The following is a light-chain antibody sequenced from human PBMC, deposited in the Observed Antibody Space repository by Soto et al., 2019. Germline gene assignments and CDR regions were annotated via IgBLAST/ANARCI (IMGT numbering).Light chain of an antibody. J-gene: IGKJ1*01. V-gene: IGKV3-20*01. CDR3: QQYDSSPRT. CDR1: QSVSSNF. CDR2: GAS. Sequence: ENVLTQSPGTLSLSPGERATLSCRASQSVSSNFLAWYQQKPGQAPSLLIYGASNRATGIPDRFSGSGSATDFTLTISRLEPEDFAVYYCQQYDSSPRTFGQGTKVDIK.